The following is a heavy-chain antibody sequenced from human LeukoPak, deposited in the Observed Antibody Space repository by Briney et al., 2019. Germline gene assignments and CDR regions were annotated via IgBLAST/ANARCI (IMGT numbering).Heavy chain of an antibody. CDR1: GYTFTGYY. CDR2: INPNSGGT. J-gene: IGHJ6*02. D-gene: IGHD2-2*01. V-gene: IGHV1-2*06. Sequence: ASVKVSCKASGYTFTGYYMHWVRQAPGQGLEWMGRINPNSGGTNYAQEFQGRVTMTRDTSISTAYMELSRLRSDDTAVYFCASSVPAAMLYGMDVWGQGTTVTVSS. CDR3: ASSVPAAMLYGMDV.